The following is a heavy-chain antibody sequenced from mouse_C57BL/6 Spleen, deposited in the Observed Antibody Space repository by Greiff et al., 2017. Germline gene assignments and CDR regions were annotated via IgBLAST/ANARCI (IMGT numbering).Heavy chain of an antibody. Sequence: QVQLQQSGPELVKPGASVKISCKASGYAFSSSWMNWVKQRPGKGLEWIGRIYPGDGDTNYNGKFKGKATLTADKSSSTAYMQLSSLTSEDSAVYFCASPIYYYGSGAWFAYWGQGTLVTVSA. D-gene: IGHD1-1*01. J-gene: IGHJ3*01. CDR2: IYPGDGDT. CDR1: GYAFSSSW. CDR3: ASPIYYYGSGAWFAY. V-gene: IGHV1-82*01.